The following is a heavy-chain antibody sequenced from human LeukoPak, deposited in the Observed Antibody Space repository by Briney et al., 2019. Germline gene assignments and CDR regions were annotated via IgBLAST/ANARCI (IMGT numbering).Heavy chain of an antibody. Sequence: GGSLRLSCAASGFTFSSYSMNWVRQAPGKGLEWVSSISSSSSYIYYADSVKGRFTISRDNAKNSLYLQMNSLRAEDTAVNYCARDPYYYGSGSPSPFDCWGQGTLVTVSS. CDR1: GFTFSSYS. CDR3: ARDPYYYGSGSPSPFDC. J-gene: IGHJ4*02. V-gene: IGHV3-21*01. CDR2: ISSSSSYI. D-gene: IGHD3-10*01.